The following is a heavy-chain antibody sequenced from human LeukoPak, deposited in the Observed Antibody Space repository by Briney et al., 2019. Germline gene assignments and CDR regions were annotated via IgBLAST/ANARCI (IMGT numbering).Heavy chain of an antibody. V-gene: IGHV3-74*01. D-gene: IGHD3-10*01. CDR2: INSDGSYT. Sequence: PGGSLRLSCAASGFTFSRYWIHWVRQAPGKGLVWVSVINSDGSYTTYADSVKGRFTISRDNAKSTLSLQMHSLRAEDTAVYFCARGLTSGISDYWGQGALVTVSS. J-gene: IGHJ4*02. CDR1: GFTFSRYW. CDR3: ARGLTSGISDY.